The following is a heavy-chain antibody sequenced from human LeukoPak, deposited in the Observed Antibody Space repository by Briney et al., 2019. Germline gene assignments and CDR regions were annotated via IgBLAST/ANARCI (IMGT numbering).Heavy chain of an antibody. V-gene: IGHV3-48*04. D-gene: IGHD3-9*01. CDR2: ISSSSSTI. Sequence: LPGGSLRLSCAASGFTFSSYSMNWVRQAPGKGLEWVSYISSSSSTIYYADSVKGRFTISRDNAKNSLYLQMNSLRAEDTAVYYCARSPPTYYDILTGYYYRGSYYFDYWGQGTLVTVSS. J-gene: IGHJ4*02. CDR1: GFTFSSYS. CDR3: ARSPPTYYDILTGYYYRGSYYFDY.